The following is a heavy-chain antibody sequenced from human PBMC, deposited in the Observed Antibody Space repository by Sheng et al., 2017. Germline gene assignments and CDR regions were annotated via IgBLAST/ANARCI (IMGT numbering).Heavy chain of an antibody. CDR2: VYPSGST. Sequence: QVQLQESGPGLVKPSQTLSLTCTVSGDSISSGSYYWSWIRQPAGKGLEWVGRVYPSGSTDYNPSLNSRVTISLDTSKNQFYLRVTSVTAADTAVYYCARDGVLTYCGGDCYSYYLGQGTLVTVSS. D-gene: IGHD2-21*01. CDR3: ARDGVLTYCGGDCYSYY. CDR1: GDSISSGSYY. V-gene: IGHV4-61*02. J-gene: IGHJ4*02.